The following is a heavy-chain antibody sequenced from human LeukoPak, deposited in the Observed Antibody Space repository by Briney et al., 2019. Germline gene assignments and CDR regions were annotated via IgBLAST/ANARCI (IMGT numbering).Heavy chain of an antibody. J-gene: IGHJ4*02. CDR2: INHSGST. CDR3: ARGVIPGAPDY. D-gene: IGHD2-21*01. Sequence: SETLSLTCAVYGESFSGYYWSWIRQPPGKGLDWIGEINHSGSTNYNPSLKSRVTISVDTSKNQFSLKLSSVTAADTAVYYCARGVIPGAPDYWGEGTLVTVSS. CDR1: GESFSGYY. V-gene: IGHV4-34*01.